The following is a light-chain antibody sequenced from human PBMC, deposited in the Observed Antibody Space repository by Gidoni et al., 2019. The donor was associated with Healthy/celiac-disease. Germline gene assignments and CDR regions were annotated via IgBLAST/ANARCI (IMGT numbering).Light chain of an antibody. CDR3: QPSYSTPWT. CDR1: QSISSY. J-gene: IGKJ1*01. CDR2: AAS. V-gene: IGKV1-39*01. Sequence: IQMTQSPSSLSASVGDRVTITCRASQSISSYVTWYQQKPGKAPKLLIYAASSLQSGVPSRFSGSGSGTDFTLTISSLQPEDFATYYFQPSYSTPWTFGQGTKVEIK.